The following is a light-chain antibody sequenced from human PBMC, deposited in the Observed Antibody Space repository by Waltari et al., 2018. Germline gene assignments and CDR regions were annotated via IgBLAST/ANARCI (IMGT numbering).Light chain of an antibody. J-gene: IGKJ4*02. V-gene: IGKV1-39*01. CDR1: QSISGS. CDR3: QQSYNDPLT. Sequence: DIQIPQSQSSLSASVGDRVTINCRASQSISGSLNWYHQKPGKAPKLLIYAASTLQSGVPSRFSGSGSGTDFTLTINRLQPEDFATYFCQQSYNDPLTFGGGTKMEIK. CDR2: AAS.